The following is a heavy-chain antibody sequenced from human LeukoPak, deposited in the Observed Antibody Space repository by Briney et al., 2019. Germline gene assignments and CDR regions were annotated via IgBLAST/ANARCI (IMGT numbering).Heavy chain of an antibody. Sequence: SETLSLTCTVSGGSISSYYWSWLRQPPGKGLEWIGYIYYSGSTNYNPSLKSRVTISVDTSKNQFSLKLSSVTAADTAVYYCARGGYYYDSSGYFPVWGQGTMVTVSS. D-gene: IGHD3-22*01. CDR2: IYYSGST. CDR3: ARGGYYYDSSGYFPV. CDR1: GGSISSYY. J-gene: IGHJ3*01. V-gene: IGHV4-59*01.